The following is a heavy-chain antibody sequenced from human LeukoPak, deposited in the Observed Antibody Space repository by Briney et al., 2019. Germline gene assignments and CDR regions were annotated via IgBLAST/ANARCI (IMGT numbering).Heavy chain of an antibody. CDR2: LTTGGST. J-gene: IGHJ4*02. D-gene: IGHD3-9*01. Sequence: PGGSLRLSCAASGFTFSSYGMSWVRQAPGKGLEWVSSLTTGGSTFYADSVKGRFIISRDNSKNTLYLQMNSLRAEDTAVYYCAKEEGYYDILTGYYMVDYWGQGTLVTASS. CDR3: AKEEGYYDILTGYYMVDY. CDR1: GFTFSSYG. V-gene: IGHV3-23*01.